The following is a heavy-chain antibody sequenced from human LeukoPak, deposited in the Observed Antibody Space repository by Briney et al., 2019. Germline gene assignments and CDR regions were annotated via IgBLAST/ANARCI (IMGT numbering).Heavy chain of an antibody. D-gene: IGHD6-19*01. V-gene: IGHV3-23*01. CDR3: AKDKGQWLVERNYYYGMDV. Sequence: GGSLRLSCAASGFTFSSYAMSWVRQAPGKGLEWVSTISGSGLTTYSADSVKDQFTISRDNSKNTQYLQMNILRAEDTAVYYCAKDKGQWLVERNYYYGMDVWGQGTTVTVS. CDR1: GFTFSSYA. CDR2: ISGSGLTT. J-gene: IGHJ6*02.